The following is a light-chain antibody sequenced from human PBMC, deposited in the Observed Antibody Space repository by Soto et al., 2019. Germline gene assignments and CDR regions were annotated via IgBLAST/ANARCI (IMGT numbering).Light chain of an antibody. J-gene: IGLJ3*02. CDR2: YDD. V-gene: IGLV1-36*01. CDR3: AAWDDTLSGWV. CDR1: TSNVEDNA. Sequence: QSVLTQPPSVSAVPGQRVTISCFGSTSNVEDNAVNWYQQLPGKAPKLLIYYDDLLPSGVSDRFSGSKSGASASLAISGLQSEDEADYYCAAWDDTLSGWVFSGGTKLTVL.